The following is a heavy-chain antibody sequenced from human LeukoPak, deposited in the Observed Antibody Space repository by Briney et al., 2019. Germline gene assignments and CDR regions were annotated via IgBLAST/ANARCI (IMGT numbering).Heavy chain of an antibody. CDR1: GGSVSGYY. CDR3: ARDREYSSSGLVWFDP. J-gene: IGHJ5*02. V-gene: IGHV4-59*02. CDR2: IYYSGST. D-gene: IGHD6-6*01. Sequence: PSEALSLTCTVSGGSVSGYYWSWIRQPPGKGLEWTGYIYYSGSTNYNPSLKSRVTISVDTSENQFSLKLTSVTAADTAVYYCARDREYSSSGLVWFDPWGHGILVTVSS.